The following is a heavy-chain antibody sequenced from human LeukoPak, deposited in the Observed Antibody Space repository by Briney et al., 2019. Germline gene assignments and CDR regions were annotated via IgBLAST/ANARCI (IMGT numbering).Heavy chain of an antibody. V-gene: IGHV1-2*02. CDR2: INPNSGGT. J-gene: IGHJ6*03. D-gene: IGHD3-10*01. Sequence: GSVKVSCKASGYTFTRYYMHWVRQAAGQGLEWMGWINPNSGGTNYAQKFQGRVTMTRDTSISTAYMELSRLRSDDTAVYYCARDGSGKYYYYYYFDVWGKGTTVTVSS. CDR1: GYTFTRYY. CDR3: ARDGSGKYYYYYYFDV.